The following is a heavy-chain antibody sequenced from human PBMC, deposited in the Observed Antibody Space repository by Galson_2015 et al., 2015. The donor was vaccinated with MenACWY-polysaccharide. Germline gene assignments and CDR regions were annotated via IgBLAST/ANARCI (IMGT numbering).Heavy chain of an antibody. Sequence: SLGLSCAASGLTFSSSWMNWVRQAPGKGLEWVASIKPDGSEKYYVDSVKGRFSISRDNAKNSLYLQMNSLRAEDTAVYYCANWRWLPHWGQGTLVTVSS. CDR3: ANWRWLPH. V-gene: IGHV3-7*01. CDR1: GLTFSSSW. CDR2: IKPDGSEK. D-gene: IGHD5-24*01. J-gene: IGHJ4*02.